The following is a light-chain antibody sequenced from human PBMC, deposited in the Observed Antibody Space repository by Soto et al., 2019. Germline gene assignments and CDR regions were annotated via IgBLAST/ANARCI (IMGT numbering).Light chain of an antibody. J-gene: IGKJ1*01. CDR3: QQYFSYPRT. Sequence: DIQMTQSPSTLPASVGDRVTITCRASQSISNWLAWYHQKPGKAPKLLIYAASTLQSGVPSRFSGSGSGTDFTLTISFLQSEDFATYYCQQYFSYPRTFGQGTKVDIK. V-gene: IGKV1-5*01. CDR1: QSISNW. CDR2: AAS.